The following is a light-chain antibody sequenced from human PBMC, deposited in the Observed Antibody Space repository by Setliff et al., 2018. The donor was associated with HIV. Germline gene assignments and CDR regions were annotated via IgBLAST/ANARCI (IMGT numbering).Light chain of an antibody. CDR2: DVS. Sequence: QSVLTQPASVSGFPGQSITISCTGSSSDVGSYNYVSWYQQHPGKAPKLMISDVSKRPSGVSNRFSGSKSGNTASLTISGLQAEDEADYYCSSYAGSNNVFGTGTKVTV. J-gene: IGLJ1*01. CDR3: SSYAGSNNV. CDR1: SSDVGSYNY. V-gene: IGLV2-14*03.